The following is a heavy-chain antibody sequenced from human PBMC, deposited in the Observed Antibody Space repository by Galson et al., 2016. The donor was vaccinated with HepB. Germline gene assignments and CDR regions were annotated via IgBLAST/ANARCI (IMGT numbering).Heavy chain of an antibody. J-gene: IGHJ2*01. D-gene: IGHD3-22*01. CDR2: ISGSGGNS. V-gene: IGHV3-23*01. Sequence: SLRLSCAASGFTFSCYAMSWVRQAPGKGLEWVSAISGSGGNSYYADSVKGRFTISRDNSKNTLYVQMHSLRAEDTAIYYCAKDCYDSSGYRSYWYFDLWGRGTLVAVSS. CDR1: GFTFSCYA. CDR3: AKDCYDSSGYRSYWYFDL.